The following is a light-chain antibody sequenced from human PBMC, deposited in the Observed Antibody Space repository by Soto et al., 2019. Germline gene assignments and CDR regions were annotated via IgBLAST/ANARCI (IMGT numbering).Light chain of an antibody. J-gene: IGKJ1*01. CDR3: QQYNSYSRT. CDR2: DAT. CDR1: QSVSRG. Sequence: DIQVTQSPSSVSASVGDRVTFTYRASQSVSRGLAWYQQKPGQAPKLLIYDATVLQTWVPSRFSGGGSGTEFTLTITSLQPEDFATYYCQQYNSYSRTFGQGTKVDIK. V-gene: IGKV1-5*01.